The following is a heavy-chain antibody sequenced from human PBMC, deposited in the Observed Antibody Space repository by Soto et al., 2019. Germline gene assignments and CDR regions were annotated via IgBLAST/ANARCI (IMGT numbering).Heavy chain of an antibody. Sequence: VGSLRLSCAASGFTFSTYTINWVRQAPGKGLEWVASISSSSRDIFYADSVKDRFTISRDNANSSVDLQMNSLRVGDTAIYVSASASWGGYGIDVWGQGTTVTVSS. CDR2: ISSSSRDI. CDR3: ASASWGGYGIDV. J-gene: IGHJ6*02. CDR1: GFTFSTYT. V-gene: IGHV3-21*01. D-gene: IGHD3-16*01.